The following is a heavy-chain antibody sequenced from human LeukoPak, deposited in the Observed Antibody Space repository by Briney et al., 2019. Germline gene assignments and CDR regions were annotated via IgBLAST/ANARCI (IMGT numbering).Heavy chain of an antibody. Sequence: PSETLSLTCTVSGGSISSSSYYWGWIRQPPGKGLEWIGEINHSGSTNYNPSLKSRVTISVDTSKNQFSLKLSSVTAADTAVYYCARGLWVKRFDYWGQGTLVTVSS. CDR3: ARGLWVKRFDY. CDR1: GGSISSSSYY. J-gene: IGHJ4*02. V-gene: IGHV4-39*07. D-gene: IGHD5-24*01. CDR2: INHSGST.